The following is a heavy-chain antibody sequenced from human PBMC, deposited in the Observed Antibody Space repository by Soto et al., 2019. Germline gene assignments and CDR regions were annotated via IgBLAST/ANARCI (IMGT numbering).Heavy chain of an antibody. CDR2: ISWNSVSI. D-gene: IGHD3-22*01. Sequence: EVQLVESGGGLVQPGRSLRLSCAASGFIFDDYAMHWVRQAPGNGLEWVSGISWNSVSIGYADSVKGRFTISRDNAQNCLYLQMNSLRAEDTALYCCAKDIGKGNYYDSSGYSFFDYWGQGTLVTVSS. J-gene: IGHJ4*02. V-gene: IGHV3-9*01. CDR1: GFIFDDYA. CDR3: AKDIGKGNYYDSSGYSFFDY.